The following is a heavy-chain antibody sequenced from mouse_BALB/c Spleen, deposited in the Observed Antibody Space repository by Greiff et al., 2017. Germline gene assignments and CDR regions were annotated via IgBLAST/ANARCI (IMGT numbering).Heavy chain of an antibody. D-gene: IGHD2-4*01. CDR2: IDPANGNT. V-gene: IGHV14-3*02. CDR1: GFNIKDTY. Sequence: SGAELVKPGASVKLSCTASGFNIKDTYMHWVKQRPEQGLEWIGRIDPANGNTKYDPKFQGKATITADTSSNTAYLQLSSLTSEDTAVYYCARIYYDYDVFAYWGQGTLVTVSA. CDR3: ARIYYDYDVFAY. J-gene: IGHJ3*01.